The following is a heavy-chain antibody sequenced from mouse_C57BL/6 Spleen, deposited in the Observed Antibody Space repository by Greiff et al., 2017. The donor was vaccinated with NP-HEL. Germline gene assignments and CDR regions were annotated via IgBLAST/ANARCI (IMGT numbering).Heavy chain of an antibody. J-gene: IGHJ2*01. CDR1: GYTFTDYN. CDR2: INPNNGGT. Sequence: VQLQQSGPELVKPGASVKIPCKASGYTFTDYNMDWVKQSHGKSLEWIGDINPNNGGTIYNQKFKGKATLTVDKSSSTAYMELRSLTSEDTAVYYCARKNYYGTGYYFDYWGQGTTLTVSS. V-gene: IGHV1-18*01. D-gene: IGHD1-1*01. CDR3: ARKNYYGTGYYFDY.